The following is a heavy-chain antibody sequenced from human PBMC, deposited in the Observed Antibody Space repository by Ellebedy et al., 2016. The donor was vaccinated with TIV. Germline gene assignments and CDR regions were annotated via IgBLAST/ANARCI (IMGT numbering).Heavy chain of an antibody. Sequence: GGSLRLXXAASGFTFSDYYMSWIRQAPGKGLEWVSYISSSGSTIYYADSVKGRFTISRDNAKNSLYLQMNSLRAEDTAVYYCARMMDTAMVTDYWGQGTLVTVSS. CDR1: GFTFSDYY. J-gene: IGHJ4*02. V-gene: IGHV3-11*01. CDR3: ARMMDTAMVTDY. D-gene: IGHD5-18*01. CDR2: ISSSGSTI.